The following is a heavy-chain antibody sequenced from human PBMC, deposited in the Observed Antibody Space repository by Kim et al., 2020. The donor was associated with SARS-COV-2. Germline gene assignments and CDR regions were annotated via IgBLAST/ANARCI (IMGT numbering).Heavy chain of an antibody. CDR2: IDPSDSYT. Sequence: GESLKISCKGSGYTFTSYWISWVRQMPGKGLEWMGRIDPSDSYTNYSPSFQGHVTISADKSISIAYLQWSSLKASDTAMYYCARGGGNYDSSGDYDYWGQGTLVTVSS. D-gene: IGHD3-22*01. V-gene: IGHV5-10-1*01. J-gene: IGHJ4*02. CDR3: ARGGGNYDSSGDYDY. CDR1: GYTFTSYW.